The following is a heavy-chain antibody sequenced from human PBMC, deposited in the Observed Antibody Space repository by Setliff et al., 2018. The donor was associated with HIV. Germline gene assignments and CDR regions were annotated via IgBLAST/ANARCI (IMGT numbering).Heavy chain of an antibody. CDR2: INHRGTT. CDR3: ARPRLWRDAFDI. D-gene: IGHD1-1*01. CDR1: GGSFSGYY. J-gene: IGHJ3*02. V-gene: IGHV4-34*01. Sequence: KPSETLSLTCGVYGGSFSGYYWTWIRQPPGKGLEWIGEINHRGTTNSNPSLKRRVTISVDTSKSQFSLRLSSVTAADTPVYYCARPRLWRDAFDIWGQGAMVTVSS.